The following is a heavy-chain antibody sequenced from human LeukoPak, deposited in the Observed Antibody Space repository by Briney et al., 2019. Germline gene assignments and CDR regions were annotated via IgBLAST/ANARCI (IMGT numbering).Heavy chain of an antibody. J-gene: IGHJ4*02. CDR3: APQGGSGFGY. Sequence: SETLSLTCTVSGGSISTSNYYWGWVRQPPGKGLEWIGNIFYSGSTYYSPSLKSRVTISLDTSKNQFSLKLSSVTAADTAVYYCAPQGGSGFGYWGQGTLVTVSS. CDR2: IFYSGST. V-gene: IGHV4-39*01. CDR1: GGSISTSNYY. D-gene: IGHD3-3*01.